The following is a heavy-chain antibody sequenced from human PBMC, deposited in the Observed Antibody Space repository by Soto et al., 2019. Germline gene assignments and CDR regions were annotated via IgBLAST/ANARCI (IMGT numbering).Heavy chain of an antibody. D-gene: IGHD5-12*01. J-gene: IGHJ2*01. V-gene: IGHV1-69*12. CDR1: GGTISSYT. CDR3: ARGNHRWLQLWYFDM. Sequence: QVQLVQSGAEVKKPGSSVTVSCKASGGTISSYTISWVRQAPGQRLEWMGGIIPIFGTANYAQKFQGRVTITADESTSTAYMELSSLRSQDTAVYYCARGNHRWLQLWYFDMWGRGTLVTVSS. CDR2: IIPIFGTA.